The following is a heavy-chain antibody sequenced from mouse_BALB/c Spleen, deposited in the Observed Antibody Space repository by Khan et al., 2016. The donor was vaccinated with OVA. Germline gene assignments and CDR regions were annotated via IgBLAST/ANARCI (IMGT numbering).Heavy chain of an antibody. J-gene: IGHJ3*01. D-gene: IGHD3-1*01. CDR1: GFNIKDYY. V-gene: IGHV14-1*02. CDR2: IDPENDET. Sequence: EVELVESGAELVRPGALVKLSCKASGFNIKDYYMHWVKQRPEQGLEWIGWIDPENDETIYDPNFQGKASITADTSSNTAYLQLRSLTSEDTAVYYCARSGYEAWIPYWGQGTLVTVSA. CDR3: ARSGYEAWIPY.